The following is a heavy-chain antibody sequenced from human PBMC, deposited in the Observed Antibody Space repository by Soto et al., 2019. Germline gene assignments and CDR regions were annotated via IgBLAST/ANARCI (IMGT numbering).Heavy chain of an antibody. CDR1: GFTFSTYW. CDR2: IKEDGSEA. D-gene: IGHD3-16*01. CDR3: ARDWGAPGRGSALGYYYHFGMDV. Sequence: EVQLVESGGGLVQPGGSLRLSCAASGFTFSTYWMNWVRQAPGKGLEWVANIKEDGSEAYYVDSVKGRFTISRVNAKNSLYLDMNSLMGEDTAVYYCARDWGAPGRGSALGYYYHFGMDVWGQGTTVTVPS. V-gene: IGHV3-7*05. J-gene: IGHJ6*02.